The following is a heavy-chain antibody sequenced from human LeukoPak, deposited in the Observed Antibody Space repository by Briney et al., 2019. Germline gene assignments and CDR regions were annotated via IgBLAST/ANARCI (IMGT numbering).Heavy chain of an antibody. CDR2: IYTSGST. CDR1: GGSISSYY. D-gene: IGHD6-19*01. CDR3: VRGGLSSGWYYYYYMDV. V-gene: IGHV4-4*07. J-gene: IGHJ6*03. Sequence: SETLSLTCTVSGGSISSYYWSWIRQPAGQGLEWIGRIYTSGSTNYNPSLKSRVTMSVDTSKNQFSLKLSSVTAADTAVYYCVRGGLSSGWYYYYYMDVWGKGTTVTVSS.